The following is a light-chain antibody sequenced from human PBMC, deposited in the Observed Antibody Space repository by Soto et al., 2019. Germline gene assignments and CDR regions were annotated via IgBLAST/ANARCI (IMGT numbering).Light chain of an antibody. CDR3: LRRSTWPFT. CDR2: DAS. V-gene: IGKV3-11*01. CDR1: QSISSY. J-gene: IGKJ3*01. Sequence: EIVLTQSPATLSLSPGERATLSCRASQSISSYLAWYQQKPDQAPRLLIYDASNGATGIPARFSGSGSGTDFSLTISSLEPEDLAVYYFLRRSTWPFTFGAGTKVYIK.